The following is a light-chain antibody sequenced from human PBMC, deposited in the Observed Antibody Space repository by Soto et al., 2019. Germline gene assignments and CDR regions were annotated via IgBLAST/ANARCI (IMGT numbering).Light chain of an antibody. V-gene: IGKV1-5*03. CDR3: QQYNSYSPT. J-gene: IGKJ1*01. CDR1: QSISVW. Sequence: DLPITQSPSTLSASVGARVTITCRASQSISVWLAWYQQKEGKAPNLLIYKASRLESGVPSRFSGSVSETEFTLTISGLQPGDSETYDGQQYNSYSPTFGQGTKVDIK. CDR2: KAS.